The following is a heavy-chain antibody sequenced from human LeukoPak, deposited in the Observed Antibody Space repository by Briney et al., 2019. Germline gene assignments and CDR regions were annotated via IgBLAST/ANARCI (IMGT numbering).Heavy chain of an antibody. D-gene: IGHD6-13*01. CDR1: GFTFSSYA. V-gene: IGHV3-30-3*01. CDR3: ARDRGEGGSWHDFDY. CDR2: ISYDGSNK. J-gene: IGHJ4*02. Sequence: PGGSLRLSCAASGFTFSSYAMHWVRQAPGKGLEWVAVISYDGSNKYYADSVKGRFTISRDNSKNTLYLQMNNLRAEDTAVYYCARDRGEGGSWHDFDYWGQGTLVTVSS.